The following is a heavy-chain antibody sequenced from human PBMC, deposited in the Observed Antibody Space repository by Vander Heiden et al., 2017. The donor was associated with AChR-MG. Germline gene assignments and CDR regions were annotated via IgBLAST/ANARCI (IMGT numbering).Heavy chain of an antibody. CDR3: ARIAVVVSGWFDP. CDR1: GGSFSGYY. J-gene: IGHJ5*02. Sequence: QVQLQQWGAGLLKPSETLSLTCAVYGGSFSGYYWSWIRQPPGKGLEWIGEINHSGSTNYNPSLKSRVTISVDTSKNQFSLKLSSVTAADTAVYYCARIAVVVSGWFDPWGQGTLVTVSS. V-gene: IGHV4-34*01. CDR2: INHSGST. D-gene: IGHD6-19*01.